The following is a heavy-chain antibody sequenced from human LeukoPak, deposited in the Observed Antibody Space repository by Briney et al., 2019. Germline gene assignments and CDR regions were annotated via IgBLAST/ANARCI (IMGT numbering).Heavy chain of an antibody. D-gene: IGHD6-19*01. CDR1: GFTFSNYG. J-gene: IGHJ1*01. V-gene: IGHV3-30*03. CDR2: ISNDGSTK. CDR3: ARPYSSGWYGDFQH. Sequence: GGSLRLSCAASGFTFSNYGMHWVRQAPGKGLEWVALISNDGSTKYYGDSVKGRFTISRDNSKNTLYLQMNSLRAEDAALYYCARPYSSGWYGDFQHWGQGTLVTVSS.